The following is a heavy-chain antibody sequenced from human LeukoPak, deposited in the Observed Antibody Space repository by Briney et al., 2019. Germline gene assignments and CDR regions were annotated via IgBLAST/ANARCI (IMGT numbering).Heavy chain of an antibody. Sequence: GASVKVSCKASGYTFTSYGISWVRQAPGQGLEWMGWISAYNGNTNYAQKLQGRVTMTTDTSTSTAYMELRSLRSDDTAVYYCARDGYSNYRRPYYFDYWGQGTLVTVSS. J-gene: IGHJ4*02. CDR2: ISAYNGNT. CDR3: ARDGYSNYRRPYYFDY. D-gene: IGHD4-11*01. CDR1: GYTFTSYG. V-gene: IGHV1-18*01.